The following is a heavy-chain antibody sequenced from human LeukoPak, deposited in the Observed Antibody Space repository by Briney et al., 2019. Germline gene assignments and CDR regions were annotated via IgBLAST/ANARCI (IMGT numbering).Heavy chain of an antibody. CDR2: IYHGGST. J-gene: IGHJ4*02. CDR1: GGSISSSNW. Sequence: SETLSLTCAVSGGSISSSNWWSWVRQPPGKGLEWIGEIYHGGSTNYNPSLKSRVTISVDKSKNQFSLKLSSVTAADTAVYYCARSGYSSGWYTSPFDYWGQGTLVTVSS. D-gene: IGHD6-19*01. CDR3: ARSGYSSGWYTSPFDY. V-gene: IGHV4-4*02.